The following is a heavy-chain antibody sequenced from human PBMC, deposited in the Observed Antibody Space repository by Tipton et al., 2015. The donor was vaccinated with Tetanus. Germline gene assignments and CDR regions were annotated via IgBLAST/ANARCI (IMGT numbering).Heavy chain of an antibody. D-gene: IGHD6-19*01. CDR3: ARDPGIAVAWNYFDY. CDR1: GGSISSYY. V-gene: IGHV4-4*07. CDR2: IYTSGST. Sequence: TLSLTCTVSGGSISSYYWSWIRQPAGKGLEWIGRIYTSGSTNYNPPLKSRVTMSVDTPKNQFSLKLSSVTAADTAVYYCARDPGIAVAWNYFDYWGQGTLVTVSS. J-gene: IGHJ4*02.